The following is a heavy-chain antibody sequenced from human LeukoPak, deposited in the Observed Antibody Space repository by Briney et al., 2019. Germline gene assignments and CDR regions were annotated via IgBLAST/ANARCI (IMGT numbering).Heavy chain of an antibody. CDR2: IYYSGST. Sequence: PSETLSLTCTVCGGSISSGDYYWSWIRQPPGKGLEWIGYIYYSGSTYYNPSLKSRVTISVDTSKNQLSLKLSSVTATDAAVYYCARGDDSSGSSWGQGTMVTASS. CDR3: ARGDDSSGSS. V-gene: IGHV4-30-4*08. CDR1: GGSISSGDYY. J-gene: IGHJ3*01. D-gene: IGHD3-22*01.